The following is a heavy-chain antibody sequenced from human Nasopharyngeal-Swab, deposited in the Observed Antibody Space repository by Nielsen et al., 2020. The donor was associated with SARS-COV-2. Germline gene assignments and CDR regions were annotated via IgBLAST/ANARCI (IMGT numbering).Heavy chain of an antibody. CDR1: GGTFSSYA. J-gene: IGHJ3*02. Sequence: SVKVSCKASGGTFSSYAISWVRQAPGQGLEWMGGIIPIFGTANYAQKFQGRVTSTADESTSTAYMELSSLRSEDTAVYYCARREYIWNYSTGRAGAFDIWGQGTMVTVSS. CDR3: ARREYIWNYSTGRAGAFDI. V-gene: IGHV1-69*13. CDR2: IIPIFGTA. D-gene: IGHD1-7*01.